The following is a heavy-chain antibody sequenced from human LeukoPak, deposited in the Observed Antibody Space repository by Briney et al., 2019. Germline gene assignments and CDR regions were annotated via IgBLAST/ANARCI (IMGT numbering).Heavy chain of an antibody. CDR3: ANAPTTVTTPLLY. CDR2: ISGSGGST. J-gene: IGHJ4*02. D-gene: IGHD4-17*01. CDR1: GFTFSSYA. V-gene: IGHV3-23*01. Sequence: PGGSLRLSCAASGFTFSSYAMSWVRQAPGKGLEWVSAISGSGGSTYYADFVEGRFTISRDNSKNTLYLQMNSLRAEDTAVYYCANAPTTVTTPLLYWGQGTLVTVSS.